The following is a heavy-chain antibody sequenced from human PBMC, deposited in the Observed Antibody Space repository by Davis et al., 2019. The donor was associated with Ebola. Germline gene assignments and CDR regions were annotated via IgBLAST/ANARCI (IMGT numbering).Heavy chain of an antibody. D-gene: IGHD2-2*02. Sequence: GESLKISCAASGFTFSNYAMNWVRQAPGRGLEWVSSISSSGDSTYHADSVKGRFTISRDNSNNTVYLQMNSLRAEDTAVYYCARLDCTSTSCYTGNFYYYYGVDVWGQGTTVTVSS. V-gene: IGHV3-23*01. CDR2: ISSSGDST. CDR3: ARLDCTSTSCYTGNFYYYYGVDV. CDR1: GFTFSNYA. J-gene: IGHJ6*02.